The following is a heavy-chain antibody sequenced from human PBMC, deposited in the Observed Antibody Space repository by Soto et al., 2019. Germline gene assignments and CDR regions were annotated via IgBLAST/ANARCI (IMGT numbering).Heavy chain of an antibody. V-gene: IGHV4-34*01. CDR1: GGSFSGYY. Sequence: PSETLSLTCAVYGGSFSGYYWSWIRQPPGKGLEWIGEINHSGSTNYNPSLKSRVTISIDTSKNQFSLKLSSVTAADTAVYYCAAASSYNYMDVWGKGTTVTVSS. J-gene: IGHJ6*03. CDR2: INHSGST. CDR3: AAASSYNYMDV. D-gene: IGHD6-13*01.